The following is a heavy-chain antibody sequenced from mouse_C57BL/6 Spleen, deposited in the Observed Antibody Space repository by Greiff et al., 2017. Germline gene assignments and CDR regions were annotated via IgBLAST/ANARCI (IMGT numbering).Heavy chain of an antibody. CDR1: GYTFTSYW. J-gene: IGHJ2*01. D-gene: IGHD2-5*01. Sequence: QVPLQQPGAELVKPGASVKLSCTASGYTFTSYWMHWVKQRPGQGLEWIGMIHPNSGSTNYNEKLKSKATLTVDKSSSTADMQLSSLTSEDSAVDNWARSDSKGGYWGKGTTVTVSS. CDR3: ARSDSKGGY. CDR2: IHPNSGST. V-gene: IGHV1-64*01.